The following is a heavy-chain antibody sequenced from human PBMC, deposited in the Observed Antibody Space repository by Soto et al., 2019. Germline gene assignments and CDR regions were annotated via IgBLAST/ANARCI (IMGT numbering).Heavy chain of an antibody. J-gene: IGHJ6*02. V-gene: IGHV4-31*03. CDR2: IYYSGST. CDR3: AREGQVWGSYSGMDV. D-gene: IGHD3-16*01. CDR1: GGSISSGGYY. Sequence: QVQLQESGPGLVKPSQTLSLTCTVSGGSISSGGYYWSWIRQHPGKGLEWIGYIYYSGSTYHNPSLKSRVTISVDTSKNQFSLKLSSVTAADTAVYYCAREGQVWGSYSGMDVWGQGTTVTVSS.